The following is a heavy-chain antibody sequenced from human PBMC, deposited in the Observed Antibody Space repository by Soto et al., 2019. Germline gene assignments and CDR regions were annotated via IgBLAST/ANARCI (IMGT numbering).Heavy chain of an antibody. Sequence: GLDLEWLALIYWDDDKRYSPSLKSRLTITKDTSKNQVVLTMTNMDPVDTATYYCAHRSYYYGSGTLNYWGQGTLVTVSS. CDR3: AHRSYYYGSGTLNY. V-gene: IGHV2-5*02. CDR2: IYWDDDK. D-gene: IGHD3-10*01. J-gene: IGHJ4*02.